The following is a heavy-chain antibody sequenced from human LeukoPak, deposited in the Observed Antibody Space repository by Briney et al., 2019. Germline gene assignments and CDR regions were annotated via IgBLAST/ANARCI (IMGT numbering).Heavy chain of an antibody. Sequence: SETLSLTCIVSGGSVSSGSYYWSWIRQPPGKGLEWIGYIYNSVRTNYNPSLKSRVTISVDTSKNQLSLRLSSVTAADTAVYFCVRDLVATIDHYYYGMDVWGQGTTVTVSS. CDR3: VRDLVATIDHYYYGMDV. D-gene: IGHD5-12*01. V-gene: IGHV4-61*01. J-gene: IGHJ6*02. CDR2: IYNSVRT. CDR1: GGSVSSGSYY.